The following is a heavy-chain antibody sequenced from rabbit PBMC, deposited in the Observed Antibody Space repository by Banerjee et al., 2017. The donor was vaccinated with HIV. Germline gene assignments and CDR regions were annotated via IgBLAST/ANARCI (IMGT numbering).Heavy chain of an antibody. CDR3: ARDLVAVIGWNFNL. J-gene: IGHJ4*01. Sequence: RQAPGKGLEWIACINIVTGKSVYANWAEGRFIMSRTSSTTVTLQMTSLTAADTATYFCARDLVAVIGWNFNLWGQGTLVTVS. V-gene: IGHV1S40*01. D-gene: IGHD1-1*01. CDR2: INIVTGKS.